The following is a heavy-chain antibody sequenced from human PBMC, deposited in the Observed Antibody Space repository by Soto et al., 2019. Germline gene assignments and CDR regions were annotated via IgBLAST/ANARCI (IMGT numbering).Heavy chain of an antibody. CDR2: IFYSGTT. V-gene: IGHV4-39*01. Sequence: QLQLQESGPGLVKPSETLSLTCTVSGGSISTSRYYWGWIRQPPGKGLEWIGSIFYSGTTYYNPSLQTRVTPSVDTSKTQFSLKLPSVTAADAAVYYCARQVGSGGWYFDLWGRGTLVTVSS. CDR1: GGSISTSRYY. D-gene: IGHD3-10*01. J-gene: IGHJ2*01. CDR3: ARQVGSGGWYFDL.